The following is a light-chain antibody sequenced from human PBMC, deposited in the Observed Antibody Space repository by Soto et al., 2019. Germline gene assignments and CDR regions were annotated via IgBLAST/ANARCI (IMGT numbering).Light chain of an antibody. CDR1: QSVSSY. CDR3: QQRSNWPLT. V-gene: IGKV3-11*01. CDR2: DAS. Sequence: EIVLTQSPATLSLSPGERATLSCRASQSVSSYLAWYQQKPGQAPRLLIYDASNRATGIPARFSGSGSGTDLTLTISSLEPEDFAVYYCQQRSNWPLTFGGGTKVELK. J-gene: IGKJ4*01.